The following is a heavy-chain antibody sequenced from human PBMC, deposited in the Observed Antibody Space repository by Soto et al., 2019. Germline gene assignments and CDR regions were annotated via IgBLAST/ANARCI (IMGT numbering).Heavy chain of an antibody. Sequence: GGSLILSCSASGFTFSSYAMHWVRPAPGKGLEYVSAISSNGGSTYYADSVKGRFTISRDNSKNTLYLQMSSLRAEDTAVYYCVKPALSYSGSYYFDYWGQGALVTVSS. V-gene: IGHV3-64D*06. J-gene: IGHJ4*02. CDR2: ISSNGGST. CDR3: VKPALSYSGSYYFDY. CDR1: GFTFSSYA. D-gene: IGHD1-26*01.